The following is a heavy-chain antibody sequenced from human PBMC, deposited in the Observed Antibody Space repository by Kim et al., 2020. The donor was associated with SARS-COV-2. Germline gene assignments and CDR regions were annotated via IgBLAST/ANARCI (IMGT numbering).Heavy chain of an antibody. V-gene: IGHV1-58*01. D-gene: IGHD3-16*01. J-gene: IGHJ4*02. CDR2: T. Sequence: TTYAQNFQERVTITRDRSKSTAYMELSSLRSEDTAVYYCAAGADWGTSGYWGQGTLVTVSS. CDR3: AAGADWGTSGY.